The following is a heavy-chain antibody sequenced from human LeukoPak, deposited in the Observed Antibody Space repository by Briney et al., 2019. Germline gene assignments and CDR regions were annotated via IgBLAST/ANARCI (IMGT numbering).Heavy chain of an antibody. V-gene: IGHV1-24*01. Sequence: ASVKVSCKVSGCTLTELSMHWVGQAPGKGLEWMGGFDPEDGETIYAQKFQGRVTMTEDTSTDTAYMELISLRSVDTSVYYCARDPEASAAFDIWGQGTMVTVSS. CDR3: ARDPEASAAFDI. J-gene: IGHJ3*02. CDR2: FDPEDGET. CDR1: GCTLTELS.